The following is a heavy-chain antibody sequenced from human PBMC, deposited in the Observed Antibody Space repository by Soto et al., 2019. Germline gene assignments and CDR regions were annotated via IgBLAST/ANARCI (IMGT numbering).Heavy chain of an antibody. CDR3: ATTSGSFPY. J-gene: IGHJ4*02. CDR2: MYHTGTT. D-gene: IGHD1-26*01. V-gene: IGHV4-4*07. Sequence: PSETLSLTYSVSGGSISRYYWSWIRQTAGKRLEWIWRMYHTGTTDYSPALKRRLSMSVDTSKNQFSLKLTSVTAADTALYFCATTSGSFPYWGQGTLVTVSS. CDR1: GGSISRYY.